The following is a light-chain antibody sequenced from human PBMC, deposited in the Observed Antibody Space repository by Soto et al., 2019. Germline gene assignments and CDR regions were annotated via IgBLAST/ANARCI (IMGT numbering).Light chain of an antibody. CDR3: TSYAGSNNFVDV. V-gene: IGLV2-8*01. Sequence: QSALTQPPSASGSPGQSVTISCTGTSSDVGGYNYVSWYQQHPGKAPKLMIYEVSKRPSGVPDRFSGSKSGNTASLTVSGLQAEDEADYYCTSYAGSNNFVDVFGTGNKLTVL. CDR2: EVS. J-gene: IGLJ1*01. CDR1: SSDVGGYNY.